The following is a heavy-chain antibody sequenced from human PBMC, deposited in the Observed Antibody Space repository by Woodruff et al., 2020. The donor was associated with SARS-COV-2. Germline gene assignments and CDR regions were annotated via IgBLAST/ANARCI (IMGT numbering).Heavy chain of an antibody. Sequence: FTISRDNSKNTQNLQMNSLRAEDTAVYYCAKVGAYCGGDCYTAYDYWGQGTLVTVSS. V-gene: IGHV3-30*02. D-gene: IGHD2-21*02. CDR3: AKVGAYCGGDCYTAYDY. J-gene: IGHJ4*02.